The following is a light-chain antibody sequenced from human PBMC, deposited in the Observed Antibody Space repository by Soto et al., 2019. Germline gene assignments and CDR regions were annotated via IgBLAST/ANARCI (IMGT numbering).Light chain of an antibody. V-gene: IGLV1-44*01. Sequence: QSVLTQPPSTSATPGQRVTISCSGSSSNIGNNTVSWCQQLPGTAPKPLIYNNNQRPSGVPARFSGSKSGTSASLAISGLQSEDEADYYCAAWDDSLIGYVFGTGTKVTVL. CDR1: SSNIGNNT. CDR3: AAWDDSLIGYV. J-gene: IGLJ1*01. CDR2: NNN.